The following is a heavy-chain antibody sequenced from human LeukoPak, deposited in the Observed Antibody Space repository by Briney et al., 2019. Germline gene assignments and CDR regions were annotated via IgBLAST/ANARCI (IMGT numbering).Heavy chain of an antibody. CDR1: RFIFNSYG. CDR2: IWYDGGNK. CDR3: ARANYYSSGNYYGFDY. D-gene: IGHD3-10*01. Sequence: ALRLSCAASRFIFNSYGMHCVRQAPGKGLEWGAPIWYDGGNKYYAESVKGRFTISSDNSKNTVHLQMNSLRAEDMAVYHCARANYYSSGNYYGFDYWGQGTLVTVSS. V-gene: IGHV3-33*01. J-gene: IGHJ4*02.